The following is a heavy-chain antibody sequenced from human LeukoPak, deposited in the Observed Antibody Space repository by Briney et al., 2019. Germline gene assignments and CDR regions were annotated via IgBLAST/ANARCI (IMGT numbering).Heavy chain of an antibody. CDR2: ISGSGGST. V-gene: IGHV3-23*01. CDR3: AKDASGYCSGGSCYSGLHYFDY. Sequence: PGGSLRLSCAASGFTFSSYAMSWVRQAPGKGLEWVSAISGSGGSTYYADSVKGRFTISRDNSKNTLYLQMNSLRAEDTAVYYCAKDASGYCSGGSCYSGLHYFDYWGQGTLVTVSS. CDR1: GFTFSSYA. J-gene: IGHJ4*02. D-gene: IGHD2-15*01.